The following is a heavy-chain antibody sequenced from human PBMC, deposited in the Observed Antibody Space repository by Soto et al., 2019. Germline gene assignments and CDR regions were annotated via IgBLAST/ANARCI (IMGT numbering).Heavy chain of an antibody. Sequence: QVQLVQSGAEVKMPGSSMKVSCTASGGSFTTYAISWVRQAPGQGLEWMGGVIPVFGTANYAQKFQNRVTITADETTSTAYMELIRLRSEYPAVSYCARGLVESLPGYYALDVWGQGPTVTVSS. D-gene: IGHD2-15*01. V-gene: IGHV1-69*01. CDR3: ARGLVESLPGYYALDV. CDR1: GGSFTTYA. CDR2: VIPVFGTA. J-gene: IGHJ6*02.